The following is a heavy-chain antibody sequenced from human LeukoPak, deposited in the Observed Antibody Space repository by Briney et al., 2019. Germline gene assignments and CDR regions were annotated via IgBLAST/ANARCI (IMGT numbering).Heavy chain of an antibody. D-gene: IGHD3-9*01. CDR3: ARDRGNDILTYPIDY. CDR2: ISSSSSYI. V-gene: IGHV3-21*01. J-gene: IGHJ4*02. Sequence: GGSLRLSCAASGFTFSSYSMNWVRQAPGKGLEWVSSISSSSSYIYYADSVKGRFTISRDNAKNSLYLQMYSLRAEDTAVYYCARDRGNDILTYPIDYWGQGTLVTVSS. CDR1: GFTFSSYS.